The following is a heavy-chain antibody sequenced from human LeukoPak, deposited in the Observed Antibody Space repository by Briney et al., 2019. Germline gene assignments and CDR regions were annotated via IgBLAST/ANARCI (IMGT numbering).Heavy chain of an antibody. CDR3: ARSIAAAGKNWFDP. Sequence: SVKVSCKASGGTFSKYTISWVRQRPGQGLEWMGGIIPIFGTANYAQKFQGRVTITADESTSTAYMELSSLRSEDTAVYYCARSIAAAGKNWFDPWGQGTLVTVSS. CDR1: GGTFSKYT. V-gene: IGHV1-69*01. J-gene: IGHJ5*02. D-gene: IGHD6-13*01. CDR2: IIPIFGTA.